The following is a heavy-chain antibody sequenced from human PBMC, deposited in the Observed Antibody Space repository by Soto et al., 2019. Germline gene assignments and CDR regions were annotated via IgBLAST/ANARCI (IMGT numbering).Heavy chain of an antibody. Sequence: GALRLSCAASGFSFTNFAMSWVRQAPGKGLEWVAGIGASGDITWYADSVKGRLSTSRDNSKNTLYLQLNSLRFEDTAVYYCAKDDFTDRGDDYFDYWGPGTLVTISS. CDR2: IGASGDIT. CDR1: GFSFTNFA. CDR3: AKDDFTDRGDDYFDY. J-gene: IGHJ4*02. D-gene: IGHD2-21*02. V-gene: IGHV3-23*01.